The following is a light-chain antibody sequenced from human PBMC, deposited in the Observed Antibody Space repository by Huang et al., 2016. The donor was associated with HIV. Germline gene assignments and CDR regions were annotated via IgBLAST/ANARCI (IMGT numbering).Light chain of an antibody. CDR3: QQYNRWPPIT. J-gene: IGKJ5*01. Sequence: EIVLTQSPATLSGSPGERATLSCRASPSVGTNLAWYQQKPGQAPRLLIYGASTRAPGIPDRFSGSGSGTEFTLTISSLQSEELAVYHGQQYNRWPPITFGRGTRVEMK. CDR1: PSVGTN. CDR2: GAS. V-gene: IGKV3D-15*01.